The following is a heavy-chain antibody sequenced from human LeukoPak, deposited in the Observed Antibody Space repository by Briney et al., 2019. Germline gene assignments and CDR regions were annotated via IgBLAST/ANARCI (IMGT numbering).Heavy chain of an antibody. D-gene: IGHD3-9*01. Sequence: PSQTLSLTCTVSGGSISSGGYYWSWIRQPPGKGLEWIGYIYHSGSTYYNPSLKSRVTISVDRSKNQFSLKLSSVTAADTAVYYCARERDSDIRIDPWGQGTLGTVSS. CDR1: GGSISSGGYY. CDR2: IYHSGST. CDR3: ARERDSDIRIDP. J-gene: IGHJ5*02. V-gene: IGHV4-30-2*01.